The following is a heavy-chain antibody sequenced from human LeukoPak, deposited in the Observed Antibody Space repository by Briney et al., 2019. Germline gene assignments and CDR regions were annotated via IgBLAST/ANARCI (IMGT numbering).Heavy chain of an antibody. CDR2: ISAYNGNT. V-gene: IGHV1-18*04. CDR3: ARVFRGGAFDI. Sequence: ASVKVSCKASAYTFTSYGISWVRRAPGQGLEWMGWISAYNGNTNFAEKLQGRVTMTTDTSTSTAYMELGSLRFDDTGVYYCARVFRGGAFDIWGQGTMVTVSS. J-gene: IGHJ3*02. CDR1: AYTFTSYG. D-gene: IGHD3-10*01.